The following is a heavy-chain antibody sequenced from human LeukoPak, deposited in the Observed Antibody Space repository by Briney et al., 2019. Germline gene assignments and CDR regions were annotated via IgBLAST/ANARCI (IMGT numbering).Heavy chain of an antibody. CDR2: IYSGGST. CDR3: ARSYSSGWYYFDY. CDR1: GFTVSSNY. V-gene: IGHV3-66*01. D-gene: IGHD6-19*01. J-gene: IGHJ4*02. Sequence: GGSLRLSCAASGFTVSSNYMSWVRQAPGKGLEWVSVIYSGGSTYYADSVKGRFTISRDNSKNTLYLQMNSLRAEDTAVYYCARSYSSGWYYFDYWGQGTLVTVSS.